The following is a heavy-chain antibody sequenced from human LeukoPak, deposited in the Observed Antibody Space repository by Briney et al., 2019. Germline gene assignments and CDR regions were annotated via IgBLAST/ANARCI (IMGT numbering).Heavy chain of an antibody. V-gene: IGHV3-48*03. J-gene: IGHJ4*02. CDR3: ARDYVVPEGYFDY. Sequence: QPGGSLRLSCAASGFTFSSYEMNWVRQAPGKGLEWVSYISSSGSTMYYADSVKGRFTISRDNARKSLYLQMNSLRAEDTAVYYCARDYVVPEGYFDYWGQGTLVTVSS. D-gene: IGHD3-10*02. CDR2: ISSSGSTM. CDR1: GFTFSSYE.